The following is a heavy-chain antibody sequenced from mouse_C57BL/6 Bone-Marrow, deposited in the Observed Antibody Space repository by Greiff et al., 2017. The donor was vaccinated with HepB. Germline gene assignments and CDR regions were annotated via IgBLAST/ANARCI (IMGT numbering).Heavy chain of an antibody. CDR1: GFSLTSYA. J-gene: IGHJ1*03. V-gene: IGHV2-9-1*01. Sequence: VNVVESGPGLVAPSQSLSITCTVSGFSLTSYAISWVRQPPGKGLEWLGVIWTGGGTNYNSALKSRLSISKDNSKSQVFLKMNSLQTDDTARYYCARTDTTVVAHWYFDVWGTGTTVTVSS. CDR2: IWTGGGT. D-gene: IGHD1-1*01. CDR3: ARTDTTVVAHWYFDV.